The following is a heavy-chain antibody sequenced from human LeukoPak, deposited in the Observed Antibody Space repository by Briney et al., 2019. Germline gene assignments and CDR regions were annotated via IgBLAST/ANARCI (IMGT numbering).Heavy chain of an antibody. J-gene: IGHJ6*03. CDR3: ARDHIVATTDYYYYMDV. CDR1: GYTFTGYY. D-gene: IGHD5-12*01. Sequence: ASVKVSCKASGYTFTGYYMHWVRQAPGQGLELMGWINPNSGGTNYAQKFQGRVTMTRDTSISTAYMELSRLRSDDTAVYYCARDHIVATTDYYYYMDVWGKGTTVTVSS. V-gene: IGHV1-2*02. CDR2: INPNSGGT.